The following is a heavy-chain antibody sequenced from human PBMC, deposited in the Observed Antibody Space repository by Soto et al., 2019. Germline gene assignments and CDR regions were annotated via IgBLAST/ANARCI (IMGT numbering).Heavy chain of an antibody. D-gene: IGHD6-19*01. CDR3: ARGLGSSGWYGGNY. Sequence: GASVKVSCKASGYTFTGYYMHWVRQAPGQGLEWMGWINPNSGGTNYAQKFQGWVTMTRDTSISTAYMELSRLRSDDTAVYYCARGLGSSGWYGGNYWGQGTLVTVSS. CDR2: INPNSGGT. J-gene: IGHJ4*02. CDR1: GYTFTGYY. V-gene: IGHV1-2*04.